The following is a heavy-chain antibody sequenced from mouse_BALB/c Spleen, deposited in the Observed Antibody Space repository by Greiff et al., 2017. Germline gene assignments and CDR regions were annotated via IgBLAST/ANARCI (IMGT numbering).Heavy chain of an antibody. V-gene: IGHV1-69*02. CDR2: IDPSDSET. CDR3: ARGALTTVNDAMDY. D-gene: IGHD1-1*01. CDR1: GYTFTSYW. J-gene: IGHJ4*01. Sequence: QVQLQQPGAELVKPGAPVKLSCKASGYTFTSYWMNWVKQRPGRGLEWIGRIDPSDSETHYNQKFKDKATLTVDKSSSTAYIQLSSLTSEDSAVYYCARGALTTVNDAMDYWGQGTSVTVSS.